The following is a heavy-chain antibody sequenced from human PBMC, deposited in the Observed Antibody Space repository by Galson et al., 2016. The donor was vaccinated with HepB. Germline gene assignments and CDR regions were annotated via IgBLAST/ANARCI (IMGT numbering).Heavy chain of an antibody. CDR3: ARDPENCSSTGCYYFDY. CDR1: GVSVISSGGYY. V-gene: IGHV4-39*07. D-gene: IGHD2-2*01. J-gene: IGHJ4*02. Sequence: QVQLQESGPGLVKPSETLSLTCTVSGVSVISSGGYYWGWIRQPPGKGLEWIGSINYSGFTQYNPSLKSRVTISVDTPKNQFSLKVTSVTAADTAVYYCARDPENCSSTGCYYFDYWGQGTLVTVSS. CDR2: INYSGFT.